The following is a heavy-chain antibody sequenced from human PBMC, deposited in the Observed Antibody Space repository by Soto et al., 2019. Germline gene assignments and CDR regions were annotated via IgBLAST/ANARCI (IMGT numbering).Heavy chain of an antibody. V-gene: IGHV3-11*01. J-gene: IGHJ6*03. D-gene: IGHD3-3*01. CDR2: ISSSGSTI. CDR1: GFTFSDYY. CDR3: ARAGSGENYDFWRAYYYYMDV. Sequence: GGSLRLSCAASGFTFSDYYMSWIRQAPGKGLEWVSYISSSGSTIYYADSVKGRFTISRDNAKNSLYLQMNSLRAEDTAVYYCARAGSGENYDFWRAYYYYMDVWGKGTTVTVSS.